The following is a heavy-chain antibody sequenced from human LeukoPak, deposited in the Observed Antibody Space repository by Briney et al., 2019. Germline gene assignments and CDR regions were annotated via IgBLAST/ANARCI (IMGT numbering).Heavy chain of an antibody. Sequence: PGGSLRLSCAASGFTFRNYGMSWVRQAPGKGLEWVAVISYDGSNKYYADSVKGRFTISRDNSKNTLYLQMNSLRAEDTAVYYCARDYPHITMIVVVGPPLSYAGYWGQGTLVTVSS. CDR2: ISYDGSNK. V-gene: IGHV3-30*03. J-gene: IGHJ4*02. CDR3: ARDYPHITMIVVVGPPLSYAGY. CDR1: GFTFRNYG. D-gene: IGHD3-22*01.